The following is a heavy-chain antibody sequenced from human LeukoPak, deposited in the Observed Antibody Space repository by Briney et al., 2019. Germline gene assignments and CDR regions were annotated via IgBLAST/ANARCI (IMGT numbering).Heavy chain of an antibody. V-gene: IGHV4-59*01. CDR3: ARGHYDSRGYSEPSDP. J-gene: IGHJ5*02. CDR1: GGSISSYY. Sequence: SETLSLTCTVSGGSISSYYWSWIRQPPGKGLEFIGYIYYSGSTNYNPSLESRVTISVDTSKNQFSLNLISVTAADTAVYYCARGHYDSRGYSEPSDPWGQGTLVTVSS. D-gene: IGHD3-22*01. CDR2: IYYSGST.